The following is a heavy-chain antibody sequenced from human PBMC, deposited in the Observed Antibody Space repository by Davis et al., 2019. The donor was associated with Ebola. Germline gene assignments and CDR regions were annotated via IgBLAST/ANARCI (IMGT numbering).Heavy chain of an antibody. CDR3: ASGRPSSGYAFDM. Sequence: PSETLSLTCTVSGDSISSGGYYWSWIRQHPGKGLEWIGYIYYTGITDYNPSLRSRVTMSVDTSKNQFSLKLTSVTAADTGVYYCASGRPSSGYAFDMWDQGRMVIVSS. D-gene: IGHD2-15*01. V-gene: IGHV4-31*03. J-gene: IGHJ3*02. CDR1: GDSISSGGYY. CDR2: IYYTGIT.